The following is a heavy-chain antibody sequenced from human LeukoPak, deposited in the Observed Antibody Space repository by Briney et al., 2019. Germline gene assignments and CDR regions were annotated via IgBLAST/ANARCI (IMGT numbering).Heavy chain of an antibody. D-gene: IGHD1-1*01. J-gene: IGHJ5*01. V-gene: IGHV4-4*07. CDR2: IYPSGST. CDR1: GGSINTYF. Sequence: SETLSLTCTVSGGSINTYFWTWIRQPAAKGLQWIGLIYPSGSTNYSPSLKSRLTMSVDTSNKQLSLKLRSVTAADTAVYYCARDRYGGIIDSWGHGT. CDR3: ARDRYGGIIDS.